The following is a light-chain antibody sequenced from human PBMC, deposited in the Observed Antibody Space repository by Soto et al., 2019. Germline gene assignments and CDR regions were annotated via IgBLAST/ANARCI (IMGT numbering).Light chain of an antibody. Sequence: QSALTQPASVSGSPGQSITISCAGTSSDIGGYNYVSWYQQHPGKAPKVMIYEVSNRPSGVSNRFSGSKSGNTACLTISGLQAEDEADYYCSSYTSSSTLYVFGSGTKLTVL. CDR3: SSYTSSSTLYV. CDR2: EVS. V-gene: IGLV2-14*01. CDR1: SSDIGGYNY. J-gene: IGLJ1*01.